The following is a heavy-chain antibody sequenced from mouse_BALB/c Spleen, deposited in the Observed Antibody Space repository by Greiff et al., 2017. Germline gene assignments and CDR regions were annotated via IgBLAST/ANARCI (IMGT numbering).Heavy chain of an antibody. V-gene: IGHV1-12*01. J-gene: IGHJ4*01. Sequence: QVQLKQPGAELVKPGASVKMSCKASGYTFTSYNMHWVKQTPGQGLEWIGAIYPGNGDTSYNQKFKGKATLTADKSSSTAYMQLSSLTSEDSAVYYCARSGYYGYYAMDYWGQGTSVTVSS. CDR3: ARSGYYGYYAMDY. CDR2: IYPGNGDT. CDR1: GYTFTSYN. D-gene: IGHD1-1*01.